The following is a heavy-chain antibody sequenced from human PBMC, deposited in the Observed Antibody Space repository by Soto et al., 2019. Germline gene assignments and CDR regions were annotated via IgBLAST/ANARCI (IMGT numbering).Heavy chain of an antibody. CDR1: GFTFDDYA. V-gene: IGHV3-9*01. CDR3: GKASSSNSWSPVDY. CDR2: ISWSTSSI. J-gene: IGHJ4*02. D-gene: IGHD3-3*01. Sequence: GGSLRLSCVASGFTFDDYAMHWVRQIPGKGLQWVSGISWSTSSIGHGASLRGRFLISRDNANNSLYLQMNDLRPEDTALYYCGKASSSNSWSPVDYWGQGTMVTVSS.